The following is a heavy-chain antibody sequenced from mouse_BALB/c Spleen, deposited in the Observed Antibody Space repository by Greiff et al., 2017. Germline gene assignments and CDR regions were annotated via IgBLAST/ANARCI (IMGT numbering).Heavy chain of an antibody. CDR2: IWAGGST. V-gene: IGHV2-9*02. D-gene: IGHD1-1*01. J-gene: IGHJ4*01. Sequence: VKLMESGPGLVAPSQSLSITCTVSGFSLTSYGVHWVRQPPGKGLEWLGVIWAGGSTNYNSALMSRLSISKDNSKSQVFLKMNSLQTDDTAMYYCASPLYGSAMDYWGQGTSVTVSS. CDR3: ASPLYGSAMDY. CDR1: GFSLTSYG.